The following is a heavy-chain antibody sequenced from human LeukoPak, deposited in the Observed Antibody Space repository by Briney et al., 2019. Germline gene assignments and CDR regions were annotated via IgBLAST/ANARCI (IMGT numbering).Heavy chain of an antibody. D-gene: IGHD6-19*01. CDR2: ISSSSSYI. CDR3: AGHRIAVAGTIY. V-gene: IGHV3-21*01. CDR1: GFTFSSYS. J-gene: IGHJ4*02. Sequence: GGSLRLSCAASGFTFSSYSMNWVRQAPGKGLEWVSSISSSSSYIYYADSVKGRFTISRDNAKNSLYPQMNSLRAEDTAVYYCAGHRIAVAGTIYWGQGTLVTVSS.